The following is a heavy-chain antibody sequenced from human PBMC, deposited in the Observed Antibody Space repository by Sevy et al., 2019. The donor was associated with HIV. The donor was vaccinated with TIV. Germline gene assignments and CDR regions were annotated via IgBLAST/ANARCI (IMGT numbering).Heavy chain of an antibody. Sequence: ASVKVSCKASGYTFIGYFMHWVRQAPGQGLEWMGWINPNSGDTNYSQKLQDRVTMTRDTSINTAYMELSRLRSDDTALYYCARDMELVNEGTQEFYYWGQGTLVTVSS. CDR3: ARDMELVNEGTQEFYY. CDR1: GYTFIGYF. V-gene: IGHV1-2*02. J-gene: IGHJ4*02. D-gene: IGHD1-7*01. CDR2: INPNSGDT.